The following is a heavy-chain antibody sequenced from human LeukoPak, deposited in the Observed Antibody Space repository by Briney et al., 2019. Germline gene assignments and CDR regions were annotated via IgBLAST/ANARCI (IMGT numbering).Heavy chain of an antibody. V-gene: IGHV3-23*01. CDR3: AKHIVATIYYYMDV. J-gene: IGHJ6*03. D-gene: IGHD5-12*01. CDR2: ISGSGGST. CDR1: GFTFSSYG. Sequence: GGSLRLSCAASGFTFSSYGMSWVRQAPGKGLEWVSAISGSGGSTYYADSVKGRFTISRDNSKNTLYLQMNSLRAEDTAVYYCAKHIVATIYYYMDVWGKGTTVTISS.